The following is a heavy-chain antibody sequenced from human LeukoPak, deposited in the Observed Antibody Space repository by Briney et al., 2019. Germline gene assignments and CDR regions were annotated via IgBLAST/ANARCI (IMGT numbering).Heavy chain of an antibody. D-gene: IGHD5-12*01. V-gene: IGHV4-30-4*01. CDR1: GGSISSDVYY. CDR2: ITYSGST. J-gene: IGHJ4*02. Sequence: SETLSLTCTVSGGSISSDVYYWSWIRQPPGKGLEWIGHITYSGSTDYSPSLRSRVTMSVDTSKNQFSLKLNSVTAAETAMYFCARGGVGGYDYFDSWGQGTLVADSS. CDR3: ARGGVGGYDYFDS.